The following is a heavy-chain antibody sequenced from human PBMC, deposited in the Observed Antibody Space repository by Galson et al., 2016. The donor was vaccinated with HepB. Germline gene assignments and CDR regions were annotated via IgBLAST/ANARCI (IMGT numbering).Heavy chain of an antibody. CDR1: GYTFTSYD. Sequence: SVKVSCKASGYTFTSYDIYWVRQAPGQGLEWMGWMNPNSGNTGYAQKFQGRVTMTRNTSINTAYMDLSSLRSKDTAVYYCASVRNGGNEGIDHWGQGTLVTVSS. CDR2: MNPNSGNT. D-gene: IGHD4-23*01. CDR3: ASVRNGGNEGIDH. J-gene: IGHJ4*02. V-gene: IGHV1-8*01.